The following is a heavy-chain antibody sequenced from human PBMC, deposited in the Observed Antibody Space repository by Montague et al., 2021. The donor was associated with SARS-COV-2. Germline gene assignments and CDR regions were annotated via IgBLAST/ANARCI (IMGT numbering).Heavy chain of an antibody. CDR2: IYYTGST. D-gene: IGHD4-17*01. CDR3: ARDNYGDWGYYGLDV. J-gene: IGHJ6*02. Sequence: TLSLTCTVSGGSIGTYYWNWIRQSPGKGLEWLGYIYYTGSTKYSPSLKSRVTISMDTSRDQLSLRLKSVTAADTAVYYCARDNYGDWGYYGLDVWGQGTTVIVPS. V-gene: IGHV4-59*01. CDR1: GGSIGTYY.